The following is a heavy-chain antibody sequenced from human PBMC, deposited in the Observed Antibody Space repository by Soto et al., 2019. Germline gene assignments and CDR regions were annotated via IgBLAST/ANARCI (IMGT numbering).Heavy chain of an antibody. CDR2: ISGSGGST. CDR3: AKATYYTQSAFEI. V-gene: IGHV3-23*01. D-gene: IGHD2-2*02. Sequence: GGSLRLSCAASGFTFSSYAMSWVRQAPGKGLEWVSAISGSGGSTYYADSVKGRFTVSRDNSKNTLYLQMNSLRAEDTAVYYCAKATYYTQSAFEIWGQGTMVTVSS. CDR1: GFTFSSYA. J-gene: IGHJ3*02.